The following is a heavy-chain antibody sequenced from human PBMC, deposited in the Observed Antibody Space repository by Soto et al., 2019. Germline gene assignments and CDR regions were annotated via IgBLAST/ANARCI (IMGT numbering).Heavy chain of an antibody. Sequence: GGSLRLSCAASGFTFSSYAMSWVRQAPGKGLEWVSAISGSGGSTYYADSVKGRFTISRDNSKNTLYLQMNSLRAEDTAVYYCAKDLSYYDSSGRYPVNWGQGTLVTVSS. CDR3: AKDLSYYDSSGRYPVN. D-gene: IGHD3-22*01. CDR2: ISGSGGST. J-gene: IGHJ4*02. CDR1: GFTFSSYA. V-gene: IGHV3-23*01.